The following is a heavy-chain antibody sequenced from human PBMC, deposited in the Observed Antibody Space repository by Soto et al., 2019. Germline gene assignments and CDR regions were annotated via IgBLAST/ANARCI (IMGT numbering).Heavy chain of an antibody. D-gene: IGHD3-22*01. J-gene: IGHJ4*02. CDR1: GFTFSSFA. V-gene: IGHV3-23*01. CDR3: AKPISGYYAPSDH. Sequence: PGGSLSLSCAASGFTFSSFAMSWVRQVPGKGLEWVSVISDSGGSTYYADSVRGRFTISRDNSKSTLFLQMNSLRGDDTAIYYCAKPISGYYAPSDHWGQGTQVTV. CDR2: ISDSGGST.